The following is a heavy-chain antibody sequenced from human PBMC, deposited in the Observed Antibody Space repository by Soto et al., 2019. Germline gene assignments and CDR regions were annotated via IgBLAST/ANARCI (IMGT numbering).Heavy chain of an antibody. V-gene: IGHV3-30*18. CDR2: ISYDGSNK. CDR1: GFTFSSYG. J-gene: IGHJ5*02. CDR3: AKESRGYSYGDGWFDP. Sequence: PGGSLRLSCAASGFTFSSYGMHWVRQAPGKGLEWVAVISYDGSNKYYADSVKGRFTISRDNSKNTLYLQMNSLRAEDTAVYYCAKESRGYSYGDGWFDPWGQGTLVTVSS. D-gene: IGHD5-18*01.